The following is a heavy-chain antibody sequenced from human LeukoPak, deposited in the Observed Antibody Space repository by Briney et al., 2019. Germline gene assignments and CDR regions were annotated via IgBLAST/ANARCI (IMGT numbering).Heavy chain of an antibody. J-gene: IGHJ3*02. D-gene: IGHD6-19*01. Sequence: SETLSLTCTVSGGSIDTYYWNWIRQPAGKGLEWIGRIYTSGSTNYNPSLKSRVTMSVDTSKNQFSLKLSSVTAADTAVYYCARDQEGSGWYLGSAFDIWGQGTMVTVSS. CDR2: IYTSGST. CDR3: ARDQEGSGWYLGSAFDI. CDR1: GGSIDTYY. V-gene: IGHV4-4*07.